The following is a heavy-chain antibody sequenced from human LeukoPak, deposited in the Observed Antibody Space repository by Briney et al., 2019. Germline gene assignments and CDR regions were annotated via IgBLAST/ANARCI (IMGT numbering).Heavy chain of an antibody. Sequence: ASVKVSCKASGYTFTSYDINWVRQATGQGLEWMGRINPNSGGTNYAQKFQGRVTMTRDTSISTAYMELSRLRSDDTAVYYCARGAHRSGNAFDIWGQGTMVTDSS. J-gene: IGHJ3*02. D-gene: IGHD2-15*01. CDR2: INPNSGGT. CDR3: ARGAHRSGNAFDI. V-gene: IGHV1-2*06. CDR1: GYTFTSYD.